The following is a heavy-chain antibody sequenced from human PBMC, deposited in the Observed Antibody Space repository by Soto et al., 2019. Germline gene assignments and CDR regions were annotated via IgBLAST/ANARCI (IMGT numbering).Heavy chain of an antibody. CDR3: ARDLSGYGDYHFDY. CDR2: ISASDGGA. Sequence: GRSLRLSCVASGFTFSSYGMSLVRQAPEKGLEWVSGISASDGGAYYADSVKGRFTISRDNSENTLYLQMNSLRAEDTAVYYCARDLSGYGDYHFDYWGQGILVTVSS. D-gene: IGHD4-17*01. CDR1: GFTFSSYG. V-gene: IGHV3-23*01. J-gene: IGHJ4*02.